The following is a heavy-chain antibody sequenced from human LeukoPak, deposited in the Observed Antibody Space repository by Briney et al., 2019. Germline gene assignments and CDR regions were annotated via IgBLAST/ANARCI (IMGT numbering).Heavy chain of an antibody. CDR1: GFTFSNYS. Sequence: GGSLRLSCAASGFTFSNYSMNWVRQAPGKGLEWVSSISSSTSYKYYADSVKGRFTISRDNAKNSLYLQMNSLRAEDTAVYYCAREVRDSSGYYYNYYFDYWGQGTLVTVSS. V-gene: IGHV3-21*01. CDR2: ISSSTSYK. D-gene: IGHD3-22*01. CDR3: AREVRDSSGYYYNYYFDY. J-gene: IGHJ4*02.